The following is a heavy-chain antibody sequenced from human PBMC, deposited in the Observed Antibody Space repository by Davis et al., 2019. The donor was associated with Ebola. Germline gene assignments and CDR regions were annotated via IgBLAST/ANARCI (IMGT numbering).Heavy chain of an antibody. D-gene: IGHD2-2*01. CDR2: TYHSGSA. J-gene: IGHJ5*02. CDR1: GASIASGGYS. Sequence: LTLSCAVSGASIASGGYSWSWIRQPPGKGLEWIGYTYHSGSAYYNPSLKTRVTMSVDTSKNHFSLKLGSATAADTAVYHCARAGALLPAANNWFDPWGQGTLVTVSS. CDR3: ARAGALLPAANNWFDP. V-gene: IGHV4-30-2*01.